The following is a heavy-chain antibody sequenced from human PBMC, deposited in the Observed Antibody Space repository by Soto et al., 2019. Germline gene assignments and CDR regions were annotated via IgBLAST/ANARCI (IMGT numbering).Heavy chain of an antibody. CDR1: GFTFSSYG. D-gene: IGHD1-7*01. Sequence: VGSLRLSCAASGFTFSSYGMHWVRQAPGKGLEWVAVIWYDGSNKYYADSVKGRFTISRDNSKNTLYLQMNSLRAEDTAVYYCARDFLTPPNWNYGDFCYYGMDVWGQGTTVTV. CDR3: ARDFLTPPNWNYGDFCYYGMDV. V-gene: IGHV3-33*01. CDR2: IWYDGSNK. J-gene: IGHJ6*02.